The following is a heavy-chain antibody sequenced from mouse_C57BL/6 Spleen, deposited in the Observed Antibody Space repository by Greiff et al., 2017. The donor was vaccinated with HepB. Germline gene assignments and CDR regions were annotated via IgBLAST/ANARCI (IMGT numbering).Heavy chain of an antibody. Sequence: EVKLVESVAELVRPGASVKLSCTASGFNIKNTYMHWVKQRPEQGLEWIGRIDPANGNTKYAPKFQGKATITADTSSNTAYLQLSSLTSEDTAIYYCAGDYYGYDYFDYWGQGTTLTVSS. CDR3: AGDYYGYDYFDY. CDR2: IDPANGNT. CDR1: GFNIKNTY. J-gene: IGHJ2*01. V-gene: IGHV14-3*01. D-gene: IGHD2-2*01.